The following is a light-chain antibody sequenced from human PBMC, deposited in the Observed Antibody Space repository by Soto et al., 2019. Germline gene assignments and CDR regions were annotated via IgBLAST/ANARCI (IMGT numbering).Light chain of an antibody. V-gene: IGLV2-23*02. CDR2: DVS. J-gene: IGLJ1*01. Sequence: QSVLTQPASVSESPGRSITISCTGTSSDVGNYNLVSWYQQHPGKAPKLMIYDVSKRPSGVSNRFTGSKSGNTASLTISGLQADDEADYYCCSYAGDSYVFGTGTKFTVL. CDR3: CSYAGDSYV. CDR1: SSDVGNYNL.